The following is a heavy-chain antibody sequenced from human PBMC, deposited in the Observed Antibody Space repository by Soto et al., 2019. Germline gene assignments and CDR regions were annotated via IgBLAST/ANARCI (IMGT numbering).Heavy chain of an antibody. J-gene: IGHJ3*02. D-gene: IGHD3-9*01. CDR3: ARGRGYYDILTGQYLTFDAFDI. CDR2: MNPNSGNT. CDR1: GYTFTSYD. Sequence: ASVKVSCKASGYTFTSYDINWVRQATGQGLEWMGWMNPNSGNTGYAQKFQGRVTMTRNTSISTAYMELSSLRSEDTAVYYCARGRGYYDILTGQYLTFDAFDIWGQGTMVTVSS. V-gene: IGHV1-8*01.